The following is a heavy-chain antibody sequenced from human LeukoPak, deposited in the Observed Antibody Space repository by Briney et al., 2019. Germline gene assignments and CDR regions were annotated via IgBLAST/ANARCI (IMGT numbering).Heavy chain of an antibody. D-gene: IGHD6-13*01. CDR3: ASVGSSLRIDIAAADHDAFDI. Sequence: GASVKVSCKASGYTFTSYAMNWVRQAPGQGLGWMGWINTNTGNPTYAQGFTGRFVFSLDTSVSTAYLQISSLKAEDTAVYYCASVGSSLRIDIAAADHDAFDIWGQGTMVTVSS. V-gene: IGHV7-4-1*02. J-gene: IGHJ3*02. CDR1: GYTFTSYA. CDR2: INTNTGNP.